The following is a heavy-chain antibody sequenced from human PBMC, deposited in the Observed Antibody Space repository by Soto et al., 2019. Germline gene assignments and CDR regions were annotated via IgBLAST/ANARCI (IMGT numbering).Heavy chain of an antibody. J-gene: IGHJ6*02. CDR2: IYHGDSDT. Sequence: GVLLKISSNGSGDNFINYCIGCVRQMPGKGLEWMGIIYHGDSDTRYSPSFQGQVTISADKSISTAYLQWSSLKASDTAMYYCARLGVLYYGMDVWGQGTTVTVSS. D-gene: IGHD3-10*01. CDR1: GDNFINYC. V-gene: IGHV5-51*01. CDR3: ARLGVLYYGMDV.